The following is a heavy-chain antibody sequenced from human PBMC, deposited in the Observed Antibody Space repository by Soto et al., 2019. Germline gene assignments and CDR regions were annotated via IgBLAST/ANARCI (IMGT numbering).Heavy chain of an antibody. V-gene: IGHV1-3*01. CDR2: INAGNGNT. Sequence: ASVKVSCKASGYTFTSYAMHWVRQAPGQRLEWMGWINAGNGNTKYSQKFQGRVTITRDTSASTAYMELSSLRSEDTAVYYCAREGEITMVRGVSGMDVWGQGTTVTVSS. D-gene: IGHD3-10*01. CDR3: AREGEITMVRGVSGMDV. CDR1: GYTFTSYA. J-gene: IGHJ6*02.